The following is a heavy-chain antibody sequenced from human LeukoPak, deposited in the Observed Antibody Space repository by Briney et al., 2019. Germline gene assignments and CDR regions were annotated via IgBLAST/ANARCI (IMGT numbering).Heavy chain of an antibody. CDR2: ISNDGSSA. CDR1: GFSLRSHW. J-gene: IGHJ4*02. CDR3: ARVGEALDY. Sequence: GGSLRLYCAASGFSLRSHWMTWVRQVPGKGLVWVSRISNDGSSATYADSVKGRFTISRGNAKNTLYLQMNSLRAEDTAVYYCARVGEALDYWGQGTLVTVSS. V-gene: IGHV3-74*03.